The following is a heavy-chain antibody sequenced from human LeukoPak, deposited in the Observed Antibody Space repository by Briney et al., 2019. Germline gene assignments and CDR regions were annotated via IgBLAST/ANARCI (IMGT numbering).Heavy chain of an antibody. V-gene: IGHV4-59*11. Sequence: SETLSLTCTVSGGSISSHYWSWLRQPPGKGLEYIGYTHYSGSTNYNPSLKSRVTISLDTSGNQFSLKLSSVTAADTAVYYCASGYCGGACQLGGVDMWGQGTMVTVSS. CDR1: GGSISSHY. J-gene: IGHJ3*02. CDR3: ASGYCGGACQLGGVDM. CDR2: THYSGST. D-gene: IGHD2-21*02.